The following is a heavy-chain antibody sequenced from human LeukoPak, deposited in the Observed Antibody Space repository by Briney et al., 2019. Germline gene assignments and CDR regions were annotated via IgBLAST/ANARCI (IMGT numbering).Heavy chain of an antibody. CDR3: ARVGRGWELDY. CDR2: ISSGGSTI. Sequence: GGSLRLSCAASGFTFSDYYMSWIRQAPGKGLECVSYISSGGSTIYYADSVKGRFTISRDNAKNSLYLQMNSLRAEDMAVYYCARVGRGWELDYWGQGTLVTVSS. V-gene: IGHV3-11*04. CDR1: GFTFSDYY. D-gene: IGHD6-19*01. J-gene: IGHJ4*02.